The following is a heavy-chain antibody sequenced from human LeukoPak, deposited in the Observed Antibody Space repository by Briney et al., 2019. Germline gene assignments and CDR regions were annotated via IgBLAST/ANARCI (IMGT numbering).Heavy chain of an antibody. CDR3: ASEDTSYDFWPDYMDV. CDR2: IYYSGST. J-gene: IGHJ6*03. D-gene: IGHD3-3*01. CDR1: GGSISSSSYY. Sequence: SETLSLTCTVSGGSISSSSYYWGWSRQPPGKGLEWIGRIYYSGSTYYNPSLKSRVTISVDTSKNQFSLKLSSVTAADTAVYYCASEDTSYDFWPDYMDVWGKGTTVTVSS. V-gene: IGHV4-39*07.